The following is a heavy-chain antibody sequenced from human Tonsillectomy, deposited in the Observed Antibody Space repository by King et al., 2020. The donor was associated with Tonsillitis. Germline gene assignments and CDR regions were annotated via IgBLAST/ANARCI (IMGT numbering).Heavy chain of an antibody. CDR3: VERGPKWGPLDH. CDR2: INQSGSET. J-gene: IGHJ4*02. CDR1: GFTFSTYV. D-gene: IGHD1-26*01. V-gene: IGHV3-23*04. Sequence: QLVQSGGGLVQPGGSLRVSCAASGFTFSTYVMNWVRQAPGKGLEWVSTINQSGSETYYADSVKGRFTISRDNSGNTLYLQMNSLTAEDTAVYYCVERGPKWGPLDHWGQGTLVIVSS.